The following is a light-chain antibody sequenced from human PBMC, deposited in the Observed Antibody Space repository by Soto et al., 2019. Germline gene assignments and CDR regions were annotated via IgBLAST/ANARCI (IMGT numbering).Light chain of an antibody. J-gene: IGKJ2*01. CDR2: EAS. CDR1: QSVSNY. CDR3: QQRSKWPPYT. V-gene: IGKV3-11*01. Sequence: EIVLTQSPATLSLSPGERATLSCRASQSVSNYLAWYQQKPGQTPRLLIYEASIRATGIPVRFSGSGSGTDFTLTISSLEPEDFAVYYCQQRSKWPPYTFGQGTKLEIK.